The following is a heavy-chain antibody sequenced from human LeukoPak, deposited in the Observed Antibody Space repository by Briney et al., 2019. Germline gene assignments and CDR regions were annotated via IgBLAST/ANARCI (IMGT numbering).Heavy chain of an antibody. CDR3: ARSSSPYYYYGMDV. D-gene: IGHD6-6*01. V-gene: IGHV3-33*08. CDR1: GFTFSSYW. J-gene: IGHJ6*02. CDR2: IWYDGSNK. Sequence: GGSLRLSCAASGFTFSSYWMSWVRQAPGKGLEWVAVIWYDGSNKYYADSVKGRFTISRDNSKNTLYLQMNSLRAEDTAVYYCARSSSPYYYYGMDVWGQGTTVTVSS.